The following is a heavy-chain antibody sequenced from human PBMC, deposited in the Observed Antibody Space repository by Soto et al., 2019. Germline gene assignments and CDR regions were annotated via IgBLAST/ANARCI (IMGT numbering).Heavy chain of an antibody. J-gene: IGHJ4*02. CDR2: ISSSGYI. CDR3: RHGHYSGY. V-gene: IGHV3-21*01. CDR1: GFNFNSYT. D-gene: IGHD2-8*01. Sequence: GGSLRLSCAASGFNFNSYTINWVGQAPGKRLEWLSSISSSGYIFSTDSVRGRFTISRDNAKNSVYLQINSLRVEDTAVYYCRHGHYSGYWSQGTLVTVSS.